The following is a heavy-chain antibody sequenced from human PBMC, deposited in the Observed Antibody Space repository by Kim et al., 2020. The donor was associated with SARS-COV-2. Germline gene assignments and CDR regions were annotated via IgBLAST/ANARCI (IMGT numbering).Heavy chain of an antibody. J-gene: IGHJ4*01. CDR2: ISGDSNSK. Sequence: GGSLRLSCVASGFTFGDSVMHWVRQPPEKGLEWVSGISGDSNSKHYADSVKGRFTISRDNSKNSLYLQMNSLRPDDTALYYCVTRRALRVRFFFYNY. CDR3: VTRRALRVRFFFYNY. D-gene: IGHD3-16*01. V-gene: IGHV3-9*01. CDR1: GFTFGDSV.